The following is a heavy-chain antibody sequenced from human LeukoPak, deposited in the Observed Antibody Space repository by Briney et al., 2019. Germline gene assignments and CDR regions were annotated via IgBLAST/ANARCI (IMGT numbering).Heavy chain of an antibody. CDR2: IWYDGSNK. D-gene: IGHD6-19*01. Sequence: GGSLRLSCAASGFTFSSYGMHWVRQAPGKGLEWVAVIWYDGSNKYYADSVKGRFTISRDNSKNTLYLQMNSLRAEDTAVYYCAMPDSWYSSGWSTRGYFDYWGQGTLVTVSS. CDR1: GFTFSSYG. CDR3: AMPDSWYSSGWSTRGYFDY. J-gene: IGHJ4*02. V-gene: IGHV3-30*02.